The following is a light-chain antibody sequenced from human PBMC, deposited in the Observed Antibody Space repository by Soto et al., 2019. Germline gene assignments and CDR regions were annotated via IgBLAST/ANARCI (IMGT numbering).Light chain of an antibody. CDR3: MQSQQSPPT. CDR1: QSLLQSNGYNY. V-gene: IGKV2-28*01. Sequence: DIVMTQSPLSLPVTPGEPASISCSSSQSLLQSNGYNYLDWYLQKPGQSPQLLIYFGSYRASGVPDRFSGSWSGTDFTLKIRRVEAEDVGVYYCMQSQQSPPTFGQGTKMEI. CDR2: FGS. J-gene: IGKJ1*01.